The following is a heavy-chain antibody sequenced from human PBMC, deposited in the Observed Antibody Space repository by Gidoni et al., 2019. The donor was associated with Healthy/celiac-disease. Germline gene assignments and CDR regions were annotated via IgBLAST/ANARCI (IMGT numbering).Heavy chain of an antibody. CDR2: IYYSGST. CDR1: GGSISSYY. Sequence: QVPLPESCPGLVKPSVTLSLTCTLSGGSISSYYWSWIRQPPGKGLEWSGYIYYSGSTNYNPSLKSRVTIAVDTSKNKFSLKLSSGTAADRAVYYCEGGDGYFDYWGQGTLVNVSS. CDR3: EGGDGYFDY. J-gene: IGHJ4*02. V-gene: IGHV4-59*01. D-gene: IGHD3-16*01.